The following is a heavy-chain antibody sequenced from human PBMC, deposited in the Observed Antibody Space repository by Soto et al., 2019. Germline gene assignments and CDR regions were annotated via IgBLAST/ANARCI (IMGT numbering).Heavy chain of an antibody. V-gene: IGHV5-51*01. CDR3: ARHGQQLVRGIDWFDP. CDR1: GYSFTSYW. Sequence: GESLKISCQGSGYSFTSYWIGWVRQMPGKGLEWMGIIYPGDSDTRYSPSFQGQVTISADKSISTAYLQWSSLKASDTAMYYCARHGQQLVRGIDWFDPWGQGTLVTVSS. CDR2: IYPGDSDT. J-gene: IGHJ5*02. D-gene: IGHD6-13*01.